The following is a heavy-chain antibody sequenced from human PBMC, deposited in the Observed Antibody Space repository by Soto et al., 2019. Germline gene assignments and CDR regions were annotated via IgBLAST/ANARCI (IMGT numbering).Heavy chain of an antibody. CDR2: INPNTGKP. D-gene: IGHD1-26*01. V-gene: IGHV7-4-1*01. CDR3: ARDRASGSFDY. J-gene: IGHJ4*02. CDR1: GYNFNSHS. Sequence: QVQLVQSGSESMQPGASVKVSCKGSGYNFNSHSINWLRQAPGQGLEWMGWINPNTGKPTYEQGFTGRFVCSVDTSVSTVYLQIFSLKADDSAVYYCARDRASGSFDYWGQGTLVTVSS.